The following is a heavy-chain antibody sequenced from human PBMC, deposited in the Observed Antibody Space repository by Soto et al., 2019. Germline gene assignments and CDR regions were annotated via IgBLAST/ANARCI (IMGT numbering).Heavy chain of an antibody. CDR3: ASMPREYSGYDLGY. J-gene: IGHJ4*02. Sequence: EVQLVESGGGLVKPGGSLRLSCAASGFTFSSYSMNWVRQAPGKGLEWVSSISSSSSYIYYADSVKGRFTFSRDNAKNSLYLQMNSLRAEETAVYYCASMPREYSGYDLGYWGQGTLVTVSS. CDR2: ISSSSSYI. CDR1: GFTFSSYS. D-gene: IGHD5-12*01. V-gene: IGHV3-21*01.